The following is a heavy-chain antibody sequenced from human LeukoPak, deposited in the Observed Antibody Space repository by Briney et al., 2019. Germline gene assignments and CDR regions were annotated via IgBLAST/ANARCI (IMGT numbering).Heavy chain of an antibody. V-gene: IGHV3-74*01. CDR2: INTDGSST. D-gene: IGHD6-19*01. CDR3: ARDQGSGWYLARAFDY. Sequence: AGGSLRLSCAASGFTFSSYAMSWVRQAPGKGLVWVSRINTDGSSTSYADSVKGRFTISKDNAKNTLYLQMNSLRAEDTAVYYCARDQGSGWYLARAFDYWGQGTLVTVSS. CDR1: GFTFSSYA. J-gene: IGHJ4*02.